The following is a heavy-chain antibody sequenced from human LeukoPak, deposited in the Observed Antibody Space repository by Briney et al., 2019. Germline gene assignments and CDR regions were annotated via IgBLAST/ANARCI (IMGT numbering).Heavy chain of an antibody. Sequence: PGGSLRLSCAASGFTFSSHWMSWVRQAPGKGLEWVANIKQDGSEKYYVDSVKGRFTISRDNAKNSLYLQMNSLRAEDMGVYYCAGHDCGGGSCYSVDYWGRGTLVTVSS. CDR2: IKQDGSEK. CDR1: GFTFSSHW. V-gene: IGHV3-7*01. D-gene: IGHD2-15*01. CDR3: AGHDCGGGSCYSVDY. J-gene: IGHJ4*02.